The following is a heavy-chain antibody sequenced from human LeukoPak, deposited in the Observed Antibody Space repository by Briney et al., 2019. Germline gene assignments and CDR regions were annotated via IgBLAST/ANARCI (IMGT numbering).Heavy chain of an antibody. J-gene: IGHJ4*02. V-gene: IGHV4-61*02. D-gene: IGHD6-13*01. CDR2: IHTSGST. Sequence: SETLSLTCTVSSGSISSGDYYWSWIRQPAGKGLEWIGRIHTSGSTNYNPSLKSRVTISVATSKNQFSLKLSSVTAADTAVYYCAREPYSSNWSYFDYWGQGTLVTVSS. CDR3: AREPYSSNWSYFDY. CDR1: SGSISSGDYY.